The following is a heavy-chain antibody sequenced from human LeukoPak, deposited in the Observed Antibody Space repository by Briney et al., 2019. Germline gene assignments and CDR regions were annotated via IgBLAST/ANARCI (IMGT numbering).Heavy chain of an antibody. J-gene: IGHJ4*02. CDR2: IYYSGST. CDR1: GGSISSGDYY. CDR3: ARVGITWPHYYFDY. Sequence: SETLSLTCTVSGGSISSGDYYWSWIRQPPGKGLEWIGYIYYSGSTYYNPSLKSRVTISIDTSKNQFSLQLSSVPAADTAVYYCARVGITWPHYYFDYWGQGTLVTVSS. V-gene: IGHV4-30-4*01.